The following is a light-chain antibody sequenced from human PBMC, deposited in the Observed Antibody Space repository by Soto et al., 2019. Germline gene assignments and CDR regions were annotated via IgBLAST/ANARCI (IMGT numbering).Light chain of an antibody. Sequence: QSALTQPASVSASPGQSITISCTGTSSDVGGYNYVSWYQQRPGKAPKLIIYEVSHRPSGVSNRFSGTKSGNTASLTISGLQAEDETDYHCTSYTNSGTHVFGTGTKVTVL. V-gene: IGLV2-14*01. J-gene: IGLJ1*01. CDR3: TSYTNSGTHV. CDR1: SSDVGGYNY. CDR2: EVS.